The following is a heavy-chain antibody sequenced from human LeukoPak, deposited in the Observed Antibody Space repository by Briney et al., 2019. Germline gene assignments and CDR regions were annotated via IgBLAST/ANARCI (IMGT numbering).Heavy chain of an antibody. CDR2: IYHSGST. J-gene: IGHJ6*03. Sequence: SETLSLTCTVSGYSISSGYYWGWIRPPPGKGLEWIGSIYHSGSTYYNPSLKSRVTISVDTSKNQFSLKLSSVTAADTAVYYCARPEVGYYDFWSGPLNEDYYYYMDVWGKGTTVTVSS. D-gene: IGHD3-3*01. V-gene: IGHV4-38-2*02. CDR1: GYSISSGYY. CDR3: ARPEVGYYDFWSGPLNEDYYYYMDV.